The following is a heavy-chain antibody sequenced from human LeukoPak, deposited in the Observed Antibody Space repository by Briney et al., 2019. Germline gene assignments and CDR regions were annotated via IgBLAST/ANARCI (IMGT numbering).Heavy chain of an antibody. Sequence: SETLSLTCAVYGGSFSGYYWSWIRQPAGKGLEWIGRIYTRGSTNYNPSLKSRVTVSVDTSRNQFSLKLTSVTAADTAVYYCAGEGHYYDSTGYYYGGEDYWGQGTLVTVSS. J-gene: IGHJ4*02. CDR1: GGSFSGYY. V-gene: IGHV4-59*10. CDR2: IYTRGST. CDR3: AGEGHYYDSTGYYYGGEDY. D-gene: IGHD3-22*01.